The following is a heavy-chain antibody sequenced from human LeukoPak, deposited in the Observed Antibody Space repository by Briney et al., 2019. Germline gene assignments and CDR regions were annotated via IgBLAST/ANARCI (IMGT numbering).Heavy chain of an antibody. CDR2: IWYDGSNK. Sequence: GGSLRLSCAASGFTFSSYGMHWVRQPPGKGLEWVAVIWYDGSNKYCADSVKGRFTISRDNSKNTLYLQMNSLRADDTAVYYCARGSYYGGPGDYYYGMDVWGQGTTVTVSS. V-gene: IGHV3-33*01. J-gene: IGHJ6*02. CDR1: GFTFSSYG. CDR3: ARGSYYGGPGDYYYGMDV. D-gene: IGHD4-23*01.